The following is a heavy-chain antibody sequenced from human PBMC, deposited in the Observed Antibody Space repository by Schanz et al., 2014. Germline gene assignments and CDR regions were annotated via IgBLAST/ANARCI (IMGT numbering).Heavy chain of an antibody. Sequence: QVQLVQSGAEVKKPGASVKVSCKASGYTFTSYGISWVRQAPGQGLEWMGWISPYTGNTNYAQTRQGTITLTTDTATSTAYMDLRSLRSDDTAVYYCARDQSAYTNSSDVRYFDYWGQGSLVTVSS. CDR3: ARDQSAYTNSSDVRYFDY. CDR1: GYTFTSYG. J-gene: IGHJ4*02. CDR2: ISPYTGNT. D-gene: IGHD6-6*01. V-gene: IGHV1-18*01.